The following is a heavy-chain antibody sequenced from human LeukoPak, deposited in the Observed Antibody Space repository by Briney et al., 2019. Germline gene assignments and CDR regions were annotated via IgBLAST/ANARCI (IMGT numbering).Heavy chain of an antibody. D-gene: IGHD2-2*01. J-gene: IGHJ3*02. CDR2: ISAYNGNT. Sequence: GASVKVSCKASGYTFTSYGISWVRRAPGQGLEWMGWISAYNGNTNYAQKLQGRVTMTTDTSTSTAYMELRSLRSDDTAVYYCARLIVVVPAALDAFDIWGQGTMVTVSS. CDR3: ARLIVVVPAALDAFDI. V-gene: IGHV1-18*04. CDR1: GYTFTSYG.